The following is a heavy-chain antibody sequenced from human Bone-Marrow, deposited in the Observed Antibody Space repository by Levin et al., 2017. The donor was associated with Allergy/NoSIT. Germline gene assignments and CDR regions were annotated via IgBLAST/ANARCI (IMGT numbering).Heavy chain of an antibody. CDR3: ARDIGDSNYVP. J-gene: IGHJ4*02. V-gene: IGHV3-48*03. CDR1: GFSFSSYE. CDR2: ISSRGDTL. D-gene: IGHD4-11*01. Sequence: GESLKISCVASGFSFSSYEMNWVRQAPGKGLEWVSKISSRGDTLDYADFVKGRFTISRDNAHDSLFLQMSSLRVEDTALYYCARDIGDSNYVPWGQGTLVTVSS.